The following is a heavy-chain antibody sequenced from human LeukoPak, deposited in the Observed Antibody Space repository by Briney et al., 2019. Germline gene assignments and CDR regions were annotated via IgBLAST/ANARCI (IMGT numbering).Heavy chain of an antibody. V-gene: IGHV1-69*13. D-gene: IGHD5-24*01. CDR1: GGTFSSYA. CDR3: ARRAEMATIFDY. CDR2: IIPIFGTA. J-gene: IGHJ4*02. Sequence: SVKVSCKASGGTFSSYAISWARQAPGQGLEWMGGIIPIFGTANYAQKFQGRVTITADESTSTAYMELSSLRSEDTAVYYCARRAEMATIFDYWGQGTLVTVSS.